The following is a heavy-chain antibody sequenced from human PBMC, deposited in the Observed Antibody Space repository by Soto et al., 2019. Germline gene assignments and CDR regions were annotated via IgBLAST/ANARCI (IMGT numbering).Heavy chain of an antibody. D-gene: IGHD2-2*01. V-gene: IGHV4-34*01. CDR3: ARGRQVVASALFRRAGDYSMDV. Sequence: PXETLTLPCAVYGGSFNGFSRTYIRQPPGKGLDWIGEITHSGSTNYNPSLKSRVTLSVDTSKNQFSVKLTHVTAADTAVYYCARGRQVVASALFRRAGDYSMDVWSQGTTVTVSS. CDR2: ITHSGST. J-gene: IGHJ6*02. CDR1: GGSFNGFS.